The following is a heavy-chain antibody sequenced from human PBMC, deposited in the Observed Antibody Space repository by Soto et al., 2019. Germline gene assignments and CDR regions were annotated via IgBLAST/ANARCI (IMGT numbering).Heavy chain of an antibody. D-gene: IGHD2-2*01. CDR3: AKCQKSTTCYVDY. Sequence: GGSLRLSCAASGFTFSSYAMNWVRQAPGKGLEWVSAISGSGGNTYYADSVKGRFTISRDNSKNTLCLQMNSLRAEDTAVYYCAKCQKSTTCYVDYWGQGTLVTVSS. CDR1: GFTFSSYA. V-gene: IGHV3-23*01. CDR2: ISGSGGNT. J-gene: IGHJ4*02.